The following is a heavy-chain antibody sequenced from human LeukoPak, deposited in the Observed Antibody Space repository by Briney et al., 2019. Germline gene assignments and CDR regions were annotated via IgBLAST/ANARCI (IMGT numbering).Heavy chain of an antibody. CDR1: GFTFSSYG. CDR3: AKTEGSAFDI. J-gene: IGHJ3*02. Sequence: PGGSLRLSCAASGFTFSSYGMHWVRQAPGKGLEWVSAISGSGGSTYYADSVKGRFTISRDNSKNTLYLQMDSLRAEDTAVYYCAKTEGSAFDIWGQGTMVTVSS. V-gene: IGHV3-23*01. CDR2: ISGSGGST.